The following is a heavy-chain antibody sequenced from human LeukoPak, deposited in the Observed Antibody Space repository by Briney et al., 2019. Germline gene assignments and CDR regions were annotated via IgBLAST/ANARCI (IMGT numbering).Heavy chain of an antibody. J-gene: IGHJ4*02. V-gene: IGHV3-21*01. CDR1: GFTFSTYS. D-gene: IGHD6-13*01. CDR3: AREHIADNFDY. CDR2: ISSTSSYI. Sequence: PGGSLRLSCAASGFTFSTYSMDWVRQAPGMGLEWVASISSTSSYIYYADSVKGRFTISRDNAKNSLYLQMNSLRAEDTAVYYCAREHIADNFDYWGQGTLVTVSS.